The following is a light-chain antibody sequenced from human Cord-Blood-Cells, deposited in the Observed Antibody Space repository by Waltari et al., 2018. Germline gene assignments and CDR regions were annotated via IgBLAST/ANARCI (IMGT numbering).Light chain of an antibody. CDR1: SSDVGRYNL. Sequence: QTALTQPAPVCRSPGQPINIPCTGTSSDVGRYNLASWYQQHPGKAPKLMIYEGSKRPSGVSNRVSGSKSGNTASLTISGLQAEDEADYYCCSYAGSSTYVFGTGTKVTVL. V-gene: IGLV2-23*01. CDR2: EGS. CDR3: CSYAGSSTYV. J-gene: IGLJ1*01.